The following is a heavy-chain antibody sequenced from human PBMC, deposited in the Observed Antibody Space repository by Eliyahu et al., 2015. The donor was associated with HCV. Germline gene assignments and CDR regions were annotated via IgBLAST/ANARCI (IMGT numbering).Heavy chain of an antibody. CDR2: ISWNSASV. J-gene: IGHJ4*02. V-gene: IGHV3-9*01. D-gene: IGHD3-22*01. CDR1: GFRFGDYA. CDR3: AKDYDDGNGYTPGFDH. Sequence: DVQVVESGGGLVQPGRSLRLSCAASGFRFGDYAMHWVRQAPGKGLEWVSGISWNSASVGYADSVRGRFTVSRDNAKNALFLQMYSLRTEDTALYYCAKDYDDGNGYTPGFDHWGQGTLVTVSS.